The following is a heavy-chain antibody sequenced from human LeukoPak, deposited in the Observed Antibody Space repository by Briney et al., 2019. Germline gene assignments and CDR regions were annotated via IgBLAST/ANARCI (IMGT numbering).Heavy chain of an antibody. CDR3: AKVILGYCSSTSCYPLDY. J-gene: IGHJ4*02. D-gene: IGHD2-2*01. V-gene: IGHV3-30*02. CDR1: GFSFPYG. CDR2: IRCDGSNK. Sequence: GGSMRLSCAASGFSFPYGMSWVRQAPGKGLEWVAFIRCDGSNKYYADSVKGRFTISRDNSKNTLYLQMNSLRAEDTAVYYCAKVILGYCSSTSCYPLDYWGQGTLVTVSS.